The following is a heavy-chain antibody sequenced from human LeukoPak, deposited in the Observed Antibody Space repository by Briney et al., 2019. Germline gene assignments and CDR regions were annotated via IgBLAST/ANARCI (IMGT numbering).Heavy chain of an antibody. Sequence: ASVKVSCTASGYTFTCYYMHGVRQAPGQGLEWMGWINPNSGGTNYAQKFQGRVTMTRDTSISTAYRGLRRARYEDTAVYYCARVRYNWNDLYYYGMDVWGQGTTVTVSS. V-gene: IGHV1-2*02. J-gene: IGHJ6*02. D-gene: IGHD1-1*01. CDR1: GYTFTCYY. CDR2: INPNSGGT. CDR3: ARVRYNWNDLYYYGMDV.